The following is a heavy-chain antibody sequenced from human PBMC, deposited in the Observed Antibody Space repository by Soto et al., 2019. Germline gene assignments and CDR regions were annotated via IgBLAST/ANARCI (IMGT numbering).Heavy chain of an antibody. CDR1: GYTFTSYA. CDR3: ARDRGLRFLEWLFFAFDI. CDR2: INAGNGNT. D-gene: IGHD3-3*01. Sequence: ASVKVSCKASGYTFTSYAMHWVRQAPGQRLEWMGWINAGNGNTKYSQKFQGRVTITRDTSASTAYMELSSLRSEDTAVYYCARDRGLRFLEWLFFAFDIWGQGTMVTVSS. J-gene: IGHJ3*02. V-gene: IGHV1-3*01.